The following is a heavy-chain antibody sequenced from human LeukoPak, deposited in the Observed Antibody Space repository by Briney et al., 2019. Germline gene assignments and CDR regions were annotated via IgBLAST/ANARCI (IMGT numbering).Heavy chain of an antibody. CDR3: VRDNPRCCGVIPANIDDY. CDR1: GFTFSRDS. D-gene: IGHD2-21*01. V-gene: IGHV3-48*01. CDR2: INGGGSPI. J-gene: IGHJ4*02. Sequence: PGGSLRLSCAASGFTFSRDSMNWVRQAPGKGLEWVSYINGGGSPILYADSVRGRFTISRDNAKNSLHLQMNSLRAEDTAVYYCVRDNPRCCGVIPANIDDYWGQGTLVTVSS.